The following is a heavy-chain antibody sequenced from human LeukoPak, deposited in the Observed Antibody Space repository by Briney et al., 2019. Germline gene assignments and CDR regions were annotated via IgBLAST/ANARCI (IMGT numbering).Heavy chain of an antibody. CDR3: ARGGECGSCDGFDM. Sequence: SETLSLTCAVNGGSFSGYYWIWIRQPPGKGLEWIGEINHSGSTNYNPSLKSRVTISVDTSKNQFSLKLSSVTAADTTVYYCARGGECGSCDGFDMWGQGIMVTVSS. J-gene: IGHJ3*02. V-gene: IGHV4-34*01. D-gene: IGHD2-15*01. CDR2: INHSGST. CDR1: GGSFSGYY.